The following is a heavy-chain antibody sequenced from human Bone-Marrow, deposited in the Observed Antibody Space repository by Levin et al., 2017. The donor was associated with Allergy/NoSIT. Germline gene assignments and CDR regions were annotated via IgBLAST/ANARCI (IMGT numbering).Heavy chain of an antibody. J-gene: IGHJ4*02. CDR3: AGKYSSSWGQYYFDY. CDR1: GGSISSYY. Sequence: KASETLSLTCTVSGGSISSYYWSWIRQPAGKGLEWIGRIYTSGSTNYNPSLKSRVTMSVDTSKNQFSLKLSSVTAADTAVYYCAGKYSSSWGQYYFDYWGQGTLVTVSS. D-gene: IGHD6-13*01. CDR2: IYTSGST. V-gene: IGHV4-4*07.